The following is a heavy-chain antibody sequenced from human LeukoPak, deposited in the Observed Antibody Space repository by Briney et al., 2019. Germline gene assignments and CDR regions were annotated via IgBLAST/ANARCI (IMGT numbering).Heavy chain of an antibody. CDR2: INHSGST. CDR1: GGPFSGYY. J-gene: IGHJ6*02. Sequence: PSETLSLTCAVYGGPFSGYYWSWIRQPPGKGLEWIGEINHSGSTNYNPSLKSRVTISVDTSKNQFSLKLSSVTAADTAVYYCARVAIFSAYYYYGMDVWGQGTTVTVSS. V-gene: IGHV4-34*01. D-gene: IGHD3-3*01. CDR3: ARVAIFSAYYYYGMDV.